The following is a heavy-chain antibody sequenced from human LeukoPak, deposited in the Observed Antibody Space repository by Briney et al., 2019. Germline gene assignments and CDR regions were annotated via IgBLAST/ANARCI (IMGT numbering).Heavy chain of an antibody. CDR2: IYYSGST. D-gene: IGHD3-10*01. V-gene: IGHV4-39*01. CDR1: GGSISSSSYS. CDR3: ARQKGEFDY. J-gene: IGHJ4*02. Sequence: SETLSLTCTVSGGSISSSSYSWGWIRQPPGKGLEWIGSIYYSGSTYYNPSLKSRVTISVDTSKNQFSLKPSSVTAADTAVYYCARQKGEFDYWGQGTLVTVSS.